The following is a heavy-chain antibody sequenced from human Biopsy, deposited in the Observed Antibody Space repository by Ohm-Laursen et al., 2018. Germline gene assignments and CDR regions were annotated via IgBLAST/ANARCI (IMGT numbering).Heavy chain of an antibody. CDR2: INVYSNKK. CDR1: EFTFSGYS. D-gene: IGHD1-14*01. V-gene: IGHV3-48*04. CDR3: ARSPGRDRMDV. J-gene: IGHJ6*02. Sequence: PRLSCTAFEFTFSGYSMNWVRQAPGRGLEWVSYINVYSNKKYYADSVKGRFIVSRDNDKNSLYLQMNSLRAEDTAVYHCARSPGRDRMDVWGQGTTVIVSS.